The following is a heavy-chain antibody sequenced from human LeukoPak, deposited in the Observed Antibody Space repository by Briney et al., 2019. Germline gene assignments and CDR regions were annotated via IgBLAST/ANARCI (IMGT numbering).Heavy chain of an antibody. D-gene: IGHD3-10*01. V-gene: IGHV1-69*05. CDR2: IIPIFGTA. J-gene: IGHJ4*02. CDR1: GGTFSSYA. CDR3: ARVAYYYGSGSYYDY. Sequence: ASVKVSCKASGGTFSSYAISWVRQALGQGLEWMGRIIPIFGTANYAQKFQGRVTITTDESTSTAYMELSSLRSEDTAVYYCARVAYYYGSGSYYDYWGQGTLVTVSS.